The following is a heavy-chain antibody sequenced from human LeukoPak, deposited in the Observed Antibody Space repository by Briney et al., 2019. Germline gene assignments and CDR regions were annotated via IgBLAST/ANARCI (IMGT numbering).Heavy chain of an antibody. V-gene: IGHV4-59*01. CDR2: IYYRGST. CDR1: GGSISSYY. Sequence: SETLSLTCTVSGGSISSYYWSWIRQPPGKGLEWIGYIYYRGSTTYNPSLKSRVTISVDTSKNQFSLKLSSVTAADTAVYYCARAGRDGYNSLDYWGQGTLVTVSS. D-gene: IGHD5-24*01. J-gene: IGHJ4*02. CDR3: ARAGRDGYNSLDY.